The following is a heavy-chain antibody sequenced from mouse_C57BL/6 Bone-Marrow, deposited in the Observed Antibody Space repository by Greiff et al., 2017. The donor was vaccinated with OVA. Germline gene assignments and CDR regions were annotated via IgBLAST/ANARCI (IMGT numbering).Heavy chain of an antibody. J-gene: IGHJ4*01. CDR3: ARGGAQATHYYAMDY. D-gene: IGHD3-2*02. CDR1: GFTFSSYA. Sequence: VQLVESGGGLVKPGGSLKLSCAASGFTFSSYAMSWVRQTPEKRLEWVATISDGGSYTYYPDNVKGRFTISRDNAKNNLYLQMSHLKSEDTAMYYCARGGAQATHYYAMDYWGQGTSVTVSS. CDR2: ISDGGSYT. V-gene: IGHV5-4*01.